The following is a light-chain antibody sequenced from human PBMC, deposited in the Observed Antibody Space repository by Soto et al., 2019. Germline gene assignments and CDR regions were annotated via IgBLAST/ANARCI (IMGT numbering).Light chain of an antibody. CDR1: NSDIGEYNY. V-gene: IGLV2-8*01. Sequence: QSALTQPPSASGSPGQSVTIPCTGTNSDIGEYNYVSWYQQHPGKVPKLLIYEVTKRPSGVPDRFSGSKTGNTASLTVSGRQAEAEADYYCSSFAVAPVVFGGGTKLTVL. J-gene: IGLJ2*01. CDR3: SSFAVAPVV. CDR2: EVT.